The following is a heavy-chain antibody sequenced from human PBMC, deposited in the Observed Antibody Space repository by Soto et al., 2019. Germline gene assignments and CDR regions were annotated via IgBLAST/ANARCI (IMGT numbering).Heavy chain of an antibody. CDR3: AKDRVPYSDYGRYFDL. D-gene: IGHD4-17*01. CDR2: ISPDGSTT. V-gene: IGHV3-74*01. Sequence: EVQLVESGGGLVQPGGSLRLSCAASGFTVSTYWMHWVRQDPGKGLMWVSRISPDGSTTTYADPVRGRFTICRDTAENTLYLQMNSLRVEDTAVYYCAKDRVPYSDYGRYFDLWGRGTLVTVSS. J-gene: IGHJ2*01. CDR1: GFTVSTYW.